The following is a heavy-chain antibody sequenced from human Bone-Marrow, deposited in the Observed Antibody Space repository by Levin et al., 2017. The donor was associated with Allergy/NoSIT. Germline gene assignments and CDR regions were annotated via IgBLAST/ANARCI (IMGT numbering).Heavy chain of an antibody. V-gene: IGHV3-15*01. D-gene: IGHD6-13*01. CDR2: IKSKIDGGTI. Sequence: KTGGSLRLSCAASGFSFSNTWMSWVRQAPGKGLEWVGRIKSKIDGGTIDYAVPVKGRFTISRDDSKNTLDLRMDSLKVEDTAVYYCTTVLNRWYHTYWGQGTLVTVSS. J-gene: IGHJ4*02. CDR3: TTVLNRWYHTY. CDR1: GFSFSNTW.